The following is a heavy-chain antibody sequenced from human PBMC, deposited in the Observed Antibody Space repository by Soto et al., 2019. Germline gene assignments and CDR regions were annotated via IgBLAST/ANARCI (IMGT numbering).Heavy chain of an antibody. V-gene: IGHV4-39*01. Sequence: PSETLSLTCTVSGGSISSSSYCWGWIRQPPGKGLEWIGSIYYSGSTYYNPSLKSRVTISVDTSKNQFSLKLSSVTAADTAVYYCARGRTSGTLFDYWGQGTLVTVSS. D-gene: IGHD2-2*01. CDR1: GGSISSSSYC. CDR3: ARGRTSGTLFDY. J-gene: IGHJ4*02. CDR2: IYYSGST.